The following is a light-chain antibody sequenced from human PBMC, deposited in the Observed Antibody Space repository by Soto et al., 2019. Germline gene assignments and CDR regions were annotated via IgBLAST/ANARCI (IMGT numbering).Light chain of an antibody. V-gene: IGKV1-33*01. J-gene: IGKJ5*01. CDR3: QQYDNYDIT. CDR2: DVS. Sequence: DIQMNLSPSSLSASVGDTVTITCQASQDINKFLNWYQQKPGKAPKLLIYDVSNLETGVPSRFSGSGSETHFTLTINSLQPEDIATYYCQQYDNYDITFGQGTRLEIK. CDR1: QDINKF.